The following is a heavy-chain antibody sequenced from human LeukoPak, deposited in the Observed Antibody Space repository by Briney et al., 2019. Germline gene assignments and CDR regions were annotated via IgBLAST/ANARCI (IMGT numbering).Heavy chain of an antibody. V-gene: IGHV5-51*01. J-gene: IGHJ5*02. CDR1: GYSFTSYW. D-gene: IGHD2-2*01. Sequence: GESLKISCKGSGYSFTSYWIGWVRQMPGKGLEWMGIIYPGDSDTRYSPSFQGQATISADKFISTAYLQWSSLKASDTAMYYCARRIGYCSSTSCYSNWFDPWGQGTLVTVSS. CDR2: IYPGDSDT. CDR3: ARRIGYCSSTSCYSNWFDP.